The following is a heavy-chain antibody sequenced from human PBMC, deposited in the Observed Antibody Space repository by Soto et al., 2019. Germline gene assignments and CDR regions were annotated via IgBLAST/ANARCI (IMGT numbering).Heavy chain of an antibody. CDR1: GYIFTSYY. Sequence: GASVKVSCKAVGYIFTSYYIHWVRQAPGQGLEWMGLINPSGGSTNYAQKFQGRVTMTRDTSTSTLYMEMSSLRSDDTAVYYCARVPVYYDSSGYQGAFDIWGQGTMVTVSS. CDR2: INPSGGST. J-gene: IGHJ3*02. V-gene: IGHV1-46*01. D-gene: IGHD3-22*01. CDR3: ARVPVYYDSSGYQGAFDI.